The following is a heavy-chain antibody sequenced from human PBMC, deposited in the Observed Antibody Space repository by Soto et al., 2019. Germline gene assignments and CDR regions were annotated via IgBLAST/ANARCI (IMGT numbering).Heavy chain of an antibody. V-gene: IGHV1-2*02. D-gene: IGHD2-2*01. CDR3: ARERYQVISDGMDV. CDR1: GYTFTGYY. Sequence: QVQLVQSGADVKTPGASVRVSCKASGYTFTGYYVHWVREAPGQGLEWMGWINPETGGTSYAKKFQGRATLSRETSINPAYLELSRLRLDDAAVYFCARERYQVISDGMDVWGQGTTVTVSS. J-gene: IGHJ6*02. CDR2: INPETGGT.